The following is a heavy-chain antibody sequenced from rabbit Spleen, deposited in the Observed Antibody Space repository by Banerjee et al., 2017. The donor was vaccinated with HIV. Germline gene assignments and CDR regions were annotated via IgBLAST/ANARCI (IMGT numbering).Heavy chain of an antibody. Sequence: EQLEESGGGLVKPEGSLTLTCKASGVSFSDKDVMCWVRQAPGKGLEWIACINMFTGKSVSAGGEKGRLFMSSPSSPRVTLKRPSLTPRDPPPFFCRRGGALWAPGPLVPFS. J-gene: IGHJ4*01. CDR3: RRGGAL. CDR2: INMFTGKS. CDR1: GVSFSDKDV. V-gene: IGHV1S45*01.